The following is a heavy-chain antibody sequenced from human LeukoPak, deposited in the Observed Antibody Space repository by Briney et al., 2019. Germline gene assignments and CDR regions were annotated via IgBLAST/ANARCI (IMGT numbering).Heavy chain of an antibody. CDR2: MYTSGAT. J-gene: IGHJ4*02. D-gene: IGHD3-22*01. CDR3: AAMIGYFDY. V-gene: IGHV4-61*02. Sequence: SQTLSLTCTVSGGSIGSGSYYWSWIRQPAGKVMEWIGRMYTSGATNYNPSLKSRVSISRGTSKNQFSLKLNSVTAADTAIYYCAAMIGYFDYWGQGILVTVSS. CDR1: GGSIGSGSYY.